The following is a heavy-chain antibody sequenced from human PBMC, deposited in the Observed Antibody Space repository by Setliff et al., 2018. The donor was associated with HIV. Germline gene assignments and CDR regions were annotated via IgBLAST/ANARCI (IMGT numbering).Heavy chain of an antibody. J-gene: IGHJ3*02. D-gene: IGHD2-15*01. CDR1: GYTLTELS. V-gene: IGHV1-24*01. CDR2: FDPEDGET. Sequence: ASVKVSCKVSGYTLTELSMHWVRQAPGKGLEWMGGFDPEDGETIYAQKFQGRVTMTEDTSTDTAYMELSSLRSEDTAVYYCATALGGYCSGGSCYPPFDIWGQGTMVTVS. CDR3: ATALGGYCSGGSCYPPFDI.